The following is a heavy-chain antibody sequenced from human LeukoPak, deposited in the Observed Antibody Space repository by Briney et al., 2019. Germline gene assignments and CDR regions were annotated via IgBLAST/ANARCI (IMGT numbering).Heavy chain of an antibody. J-gene: IGHJ4*02. D-gene: IGHD3-9*01. CDR3: AREGRYFDWTENDDFDY. CDR2: ISSSSSYI. Sequence: GGSLRLSCAASGFTFSSYSMNWVRQAPGKGLEWVSSISSSSSYIYYADSVKGRFTISRDNAKNSLYLQMNSLRAEDTAVYYCAREGRYFDWTENDDFDYWGQGTLVTVSS. V-gene: IGHV3-21*01. CDR1: GFTFSSYS.